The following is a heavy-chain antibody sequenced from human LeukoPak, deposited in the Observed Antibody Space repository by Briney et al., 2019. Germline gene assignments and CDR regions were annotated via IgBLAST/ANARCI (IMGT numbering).Heavy chain of an antibody. CDR1: GFTFSSYW. J-gene: IGHJ4*02. D-gene: IGHD2-2*01. CDR2: ISDDSNYI. CDR3: ANHLACGSTSCPSFDY. Sequence: PGGSLRLSCAASGFTFSSYWMHWVRQAPGKGLEWVSSISDDSNYIYYADSVKGRFTISRDNAKNSLYLQMNSLRAEDTAVYYCANHLACGSTSCPSFDYWGQGTLVTVSS. V-gene: IGHV3-21*01.